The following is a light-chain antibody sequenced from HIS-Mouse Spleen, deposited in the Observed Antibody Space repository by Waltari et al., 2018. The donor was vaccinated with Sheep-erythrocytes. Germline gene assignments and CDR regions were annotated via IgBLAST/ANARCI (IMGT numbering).Light chain of an antibody. CDR1: SRDAGGYNY. CDR2: DVS. V-gene: IGLV2-11*01. J-gene: IGLJ1*01. Sequence: QSALTQPRSVSGSPGQSVTIPCTGTSRDAGGYNYVSWYQQYPGKAPKLMIYDVSKRPSGVPDRFSGSKSGNTASLTISGLQAEDEADYYCCSYAGSYNHVFATGTKVTVL. CDR3: CSYAGSYNHV.